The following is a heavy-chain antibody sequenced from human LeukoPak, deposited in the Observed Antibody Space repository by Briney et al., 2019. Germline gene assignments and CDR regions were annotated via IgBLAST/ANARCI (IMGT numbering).Heavy chain of an antibody. Sequence: PGGSLRLSCAASGFTFSSYAMHWVRQAPGKGLEWVALISYDGVNKYYADSVKGRFTISRDNSKNTLYLRMNSLRVEDTALYYCAKLRELVTYYYYYGPDVWGQGTTVTVSS. CDR2: ISYDGVNK. D-gene: IGHD1-1*01. CDR1: GFTFSSYA. V-gene: IGHV3-30*04. CDR3: AKLRELVTYYYYYGPDV. J-gene: IGHJ6*02.